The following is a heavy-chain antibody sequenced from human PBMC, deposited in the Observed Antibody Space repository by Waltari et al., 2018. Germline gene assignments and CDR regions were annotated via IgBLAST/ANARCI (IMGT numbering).Heavy chain of an antibody. D-gene: IGHD1-20*01. V-gene: IGHV4-59*08. CDR3: ARWDSPGRYFGD. CDR2: IRHTGIT. CDR1: GGSINNYF. Sequence: QVQLQASGQGLVMHSETLSLTCSDTGGSINNYFWNWIGQPPGKALQWIGYIRHTGITKSNPSLRSRVTMAVDTSRSQFSLRLTSVSATDTAVYFCARWDSPGRYFGDWGQGTPVTVSS. J-gene: IGHJ4*02.